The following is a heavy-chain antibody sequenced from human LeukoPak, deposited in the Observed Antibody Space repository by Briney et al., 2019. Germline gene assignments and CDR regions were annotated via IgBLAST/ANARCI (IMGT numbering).Heavy chain of an antibody. Sequence: PSQTLSLTCTISGGSIGSDFWNWIRQSRGKGLQWIGYINYSGSTNYNPSLESRVSISVDTSKNQVSLRLRSVTAADTAVYYCARSGWLQFDYFDYWGQGILVTVSS. CDR1: GGSIGSDF. D-gene: IGHD5-24*01. V-gene: IGHV4-59*01. J-gene: IGHJ4*02. CDR3: ARSGWLQFDYFDY. CDR2: INYSGST.